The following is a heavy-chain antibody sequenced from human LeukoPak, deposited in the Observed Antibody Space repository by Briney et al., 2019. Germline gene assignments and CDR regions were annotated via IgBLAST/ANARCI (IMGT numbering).Heavy chain of an antibody. J-gene: IGHJ1*01. CDR3: ATPNPDCSSTSCFNP. V-gene: IGHV3-53*01. CDR2: IYSGGST. Sequence: PGGSLRLSCAASGFTVSSNYMSWVRQAPGKGLEWVSVIYSGGSTYYADSVKGRFTISRDNSKNTLYLQMNSLRAEDTAVYYCATPNPDCSSTSCFNPWGQGTLVTVSS. D-gene: IGHD2-2*01. CDR1: GFTVSSNY.